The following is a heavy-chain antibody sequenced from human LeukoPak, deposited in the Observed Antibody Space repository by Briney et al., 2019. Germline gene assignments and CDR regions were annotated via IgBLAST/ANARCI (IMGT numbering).Heavy chain of an antibody. Sequence: PGGSLRLSCAASGFTFSSYGMPWVRQAPGKGLEWVAVIWYDGSNKYYADSVKGRFTISRDNSKNTLYLQMNSLRAEDAAVYYCARDRETMVRGVTNYYYGMDVWGQGTTVTVSS. D-gene: IGHD3-10*01. J-gene: IGHJ6*02. CDR2: IWYDGSNK. CDR3: ARDRETMVRGVTNYYYGMDV. CDR1: GFTFSSYG. V-gene: IGHV3-33*01.